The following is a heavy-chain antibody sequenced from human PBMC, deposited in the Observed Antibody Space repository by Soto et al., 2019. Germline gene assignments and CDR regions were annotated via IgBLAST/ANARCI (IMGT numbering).Heavy chain of an antibody. CDR1: GFSFSTNG. Sequence: QVQLVESGGGVVQPGRSLRLSCASSGFSFSTNGMQWVRQAPGKGLEWVAIISYDGFIKYSADDVKGRFTISRDNSKNTLFLKMDSLRAEDSAVYYCAKDLKASGGHSGTLNYYYGMDVWGQGTTVIVSS. CDR2: ISYDGFIK. CDR3: AKDLKASGGHSGTLNYYYGMDV. J-gene: IGHJ6*02. V-gene: IGHV3-30*18. D-gene: IGHD3-10*01.